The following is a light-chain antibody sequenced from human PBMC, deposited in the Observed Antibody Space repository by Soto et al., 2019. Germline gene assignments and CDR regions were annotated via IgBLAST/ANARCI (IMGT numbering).Light chain of an antibody. J-gene: IGLJ1*01. CDR1: SSKIGAGYD. V-gene: IGLV1-40*01. CDR3: QSYDSSLSGLYV. CDR2: GNS. Sequence: QSVLTQPPSVSWAPGQRGTISCTGSSSKIGAGYDVHWYQQLPGTAPKLLIYGNSNRPSGVPDRFSGSKSGTSASLAITGLQAEDEADYYCQSYDSSLSGLYVFGTGTKVTVL.